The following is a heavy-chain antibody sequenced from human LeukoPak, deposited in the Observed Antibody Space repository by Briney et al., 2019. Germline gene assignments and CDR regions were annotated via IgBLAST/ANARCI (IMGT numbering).Heavy chain of an antibody. CDR2: IVVGSGNT. V-gene: IGHV1-58*01. J-gene: IGHJ5*02. CDR1: GFTFTSSA. CDR3: ARVGGSGGVSGSTLDP. D-gene: IGHD2-8*02. Sequence: GASVKVSCKASGFTFTSSAVQWVRQARGQRLEWIGWIVVGSGNTNYAQKFQERVTITRDMSTSTAYMELSSLRSEDTAVYYCARVGGSGGVSGSTLDPWGQGTLVTVSS.